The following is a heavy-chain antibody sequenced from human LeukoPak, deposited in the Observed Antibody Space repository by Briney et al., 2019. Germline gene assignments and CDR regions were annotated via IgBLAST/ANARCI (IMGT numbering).Heavy chain of an antibody. CDR3: ATNTAMVVWVDY. CDR1: GFTFSSYW. Sequence: GGSLRLSCAASGFTFSSYWMHWVRQAPGKGLVWVSRINSDGSSTSYADSVKGRFTISRDNAKNTLYLQMNSLRAEDTAVYYCATNTAMVVWVDYWGQGTLVTVSS. J-gene: IGHJ4*02. D-gene: IGHD5-18*01. CDR2: INSDGSST. V-gene: IGHV3-74*01.